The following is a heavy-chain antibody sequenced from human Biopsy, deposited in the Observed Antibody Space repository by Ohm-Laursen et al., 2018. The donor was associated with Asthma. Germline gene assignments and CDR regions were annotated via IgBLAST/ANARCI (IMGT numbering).Heavy chain of an antibody. V-gene: IGHV1-69*01. Sequence: PSVKVSCKSLGGTFNTYVIGWVRQAPGQGLEWMGGINSVFGTTTYPQKVQDRVTITADDSTSTVYMELSSLRSEDTAVYYCARKAGSCISRTCYSLDFWGQGTLVTVSS. J-gene: IGHJ4*02. D-gene: IGHD2-2*01. CDR1: GGTFNTYV. CDR3: ARKAGSCISRTCYSLDF. CDR2: INSVFGTT.